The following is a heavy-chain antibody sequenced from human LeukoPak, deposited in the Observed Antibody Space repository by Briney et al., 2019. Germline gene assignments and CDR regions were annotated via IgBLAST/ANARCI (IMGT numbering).Heavy chain of an antibody. V-gene: IGHV3-30*18. CDR1: GFTFSSYG. D-gene: IGHD3-22*01. CDR3: AKGDDSSGYYSFAFDI. J-gene: IGHJ3*02. Sequence: GGSLRLSCAASGFTFSSYGMHWVRQAPGKGLEWVAVISYDGSNKYYADSVKGRFTISRDNSKNTLYLQMNSLRAEDTAVYYCAKGDDSSGYYSFAFDIWGQGTMVTVSS. CDR2: ISYDGSNK.